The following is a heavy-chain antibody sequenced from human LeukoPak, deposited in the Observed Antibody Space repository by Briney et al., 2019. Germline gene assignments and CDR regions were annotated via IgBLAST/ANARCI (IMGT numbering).Heavy chain of an antibody. V-gene: IGHV1-8*01. Sequence: ASVKVSCTASGYTFTSYDINWVRQATGQGLEWMGWMNPNSGNTGYAQKFQGRVTMTRNTSISTAYMELSSLRSEDTAVYYCARFVAEEPTGGEAVYWGQGTLVTVSS. CDR2: MNPNSGNT. CDR3: ARFVAEEPTGGEAVY. J-gene: IGHJ4*02. CDR1: GYTFTSYD. D-gene: IGHD1-14*01.